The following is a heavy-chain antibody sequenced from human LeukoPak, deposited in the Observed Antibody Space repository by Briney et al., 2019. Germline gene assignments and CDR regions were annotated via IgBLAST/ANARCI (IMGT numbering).Heavy chain of an antibody. V-gene: IGHV4-61*02. CDR3: ARDLRQHAFDI. CDR2: IYTSGST. J-gene: IGHJ3*02. Sequence: SETLSLTCTVSGGSISSGSYYWSWIRQPAGKGLEWIGRIYTSGSTNYNPSLKSRVTISVDTSKNQFSLKLSSVTAADTAVYYCARDLRQHAFDIWGQGTMVTVSS. CDR1: GGSISSGSYY.